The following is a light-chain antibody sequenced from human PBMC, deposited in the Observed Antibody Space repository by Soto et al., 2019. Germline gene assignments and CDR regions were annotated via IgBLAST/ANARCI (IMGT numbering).Light chain of an antibody. CDR2: DAS. V-gene: IGKV1-5*01. Sequence: DIQMTQSPSTLSASVGDRVTITCRASQSISSWLAWYQQKPGKAPKLLIYDASSLESGVPSRFSGSGSGTEFTLTISSLQPDDFATYYCQQYNSYSPITFGPGIKVDIK. J-gene: IGKJ3*01. CDR3: QQYNSYSPIT. CDR1: QSISSW.